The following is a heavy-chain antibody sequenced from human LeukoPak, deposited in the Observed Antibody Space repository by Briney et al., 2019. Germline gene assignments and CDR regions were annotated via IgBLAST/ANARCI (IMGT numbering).Heavy chain of an antibody. Sequence: SQTLSLTCAISGDSVSSNSAAWNWIRQSPSRGLKWLGRTYYRSKWYNDYAVSVKSRITINPDTSKNQFSLQLNSVTPEDTAVYYCARAAPSIAVGGDYFDCWGQGTLVTVSS. J-gene: IGHJ4*02. D-gene: IGHD6-19*01. V-gene: IGHV6-1*01. CDR3: ARAAPSIAVGGDYFDC. CDR2: TYYRSKWYN. CDR1: GDSVSSNSAA.